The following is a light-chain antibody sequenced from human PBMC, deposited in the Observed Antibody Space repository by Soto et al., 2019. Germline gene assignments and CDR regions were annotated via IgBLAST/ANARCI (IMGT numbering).Light chain of an antibody. CDR3: QQYNIWPPIT. CDR2: GAY. CDR1: QSVSSN. Sequence: EIVMTQSPATLSVSPGERATLSCRASQSVSSNLAWYQQKPGQAPRLLIYGAYTRAAGVPARFSGSGSGTEFTLTITSPQSEDIALYYCQQYNIWPPITFGQGTRLEIK. J-gene: IGKJ5*01. V-gene: IGKV3-15*01.